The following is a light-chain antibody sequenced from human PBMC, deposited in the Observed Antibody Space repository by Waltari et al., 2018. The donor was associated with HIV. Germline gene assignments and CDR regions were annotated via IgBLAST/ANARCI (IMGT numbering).Light chain of an antibody. CDR1: EWGGKY. V-gene: IGLV3-1*01. CDR3: QAWDINTAV. CDR2: QDS. Sequence: SYDLTQPPSVSVSLGQTASITCSGDEWGGKYVGWYQQRPGQSPVMVIFQDSERPSGIPERFSGSNSGNTATLTISGTQAMDEAAYYCQAWDINTAVFGGGTKLTVL. J-gene: IGLJ2*01.